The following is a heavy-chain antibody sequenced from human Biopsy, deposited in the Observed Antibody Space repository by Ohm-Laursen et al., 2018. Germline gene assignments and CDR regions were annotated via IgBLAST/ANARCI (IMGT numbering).Heavy chain of an antibody. J-gene: IGHJ3*02. CDR3: AGIVLGPTNDAFDI. Sequence: SQTLSLTCTVSGGSISSYYWSWIRQAAGKGLEWIGRIYPGGGTIYNPSLKSRVTMSVDTSKNHFYLNLNSVTAADTAVYYCAGIVLGPTNDAFDIWGQGTMVTVSS. CDR2: IYPGGGT. V-gene: IGHV4-4*07. D-gene: IGHD1-26*01. CDR1: GGSISSYY.